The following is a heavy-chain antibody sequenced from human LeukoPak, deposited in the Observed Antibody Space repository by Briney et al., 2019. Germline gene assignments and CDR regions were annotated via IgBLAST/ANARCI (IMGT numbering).Heavy chain of an antibody. Sequence: ASVKVSCKASGYTFTGYNIHWVRQAPGQGLEWMGWMNPNSGGANYAQKFQGRVTMTRDTSISTAYMELSGVRSDDSAMYYCTRDRLGEGGWFDPWGQGTLVTVSS. V-gene: IGHV1-2*02. J-gene: IGHJ5*02. CDR3: TRDRLGEGGWFDP. CDR1: GYTFTGYN. D-gene: IGHD3-16*01. CDR2: MNPNSGGA.